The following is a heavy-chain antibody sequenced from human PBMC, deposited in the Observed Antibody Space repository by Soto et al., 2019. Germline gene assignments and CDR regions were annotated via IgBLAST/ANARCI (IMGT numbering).Heavy chain of an antibody. Sequence: ASVKVSCKASGYTFTSYDINWVRQATGQGLEWMGWMNPNSGNTGYAQKFQGRVTMTRNTSISTAYMELSSLRSEDTAVYYCARLGLDYDFWSGKLNWFDPWGQGTLVTVSS. CDR3: ARLGLDYDFWSGKLNWFDP. CDR2: MNPNSGNT. J-gene: IGHJ5*02. V-gene: IGHV1-8*01. CDR1: GYTFTSYD. D-gene: IGHD3-3*01.